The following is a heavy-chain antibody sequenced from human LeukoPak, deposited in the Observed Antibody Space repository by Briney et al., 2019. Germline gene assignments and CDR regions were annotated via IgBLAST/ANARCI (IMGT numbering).Heavy chain of an antibody. CDR1: GGSISSYY. D-gene: IGHD3-22*01. CDR3: ARTRPYYDSSGTTGYYFDY. CDR2: IYYSGST. V-gene: IGHV4-59*01. Sequence: SETLSLTCTVSGGSISSYYWSWIRQPPGKGLEWIGYIYYSGSTNYNPSLKSRVTISVDTSKNQFSLKLSSVTAAGTAVYYCARTRPYYDSSGTTGYYFDYWGQGTLVTVSS. J-gene: IGHJ4*02.